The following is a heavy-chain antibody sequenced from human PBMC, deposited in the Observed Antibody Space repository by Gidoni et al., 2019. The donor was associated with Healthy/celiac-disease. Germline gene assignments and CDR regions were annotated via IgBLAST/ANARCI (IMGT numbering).Heavy chain of an antibody. D-gene: IGHD2-2*01. J-gene: IGHJ6*03. V-gene: IGHV2-70*01. CDR1: GFSLSTSGIC. CDR2: IDWDDDK. CDR3: ARMHCSSTSWGYYYYYYMDV. Sequence: QVTLRESGPALVTPTQTLTLTCTFSGFSLSTSGICVSWIRQPPGKALEWLALIDWDDDKYYSTSLKTRLTISKDTSKNQVVLTMTNMDPVDTATYYCARMHCSSTSWGYYYYYYMDVWGKGTTVTVSS.